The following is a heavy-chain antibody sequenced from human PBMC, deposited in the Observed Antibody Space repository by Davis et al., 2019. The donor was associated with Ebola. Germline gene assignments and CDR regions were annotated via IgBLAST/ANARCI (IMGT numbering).Heavy chain of an antibody. J-gene: IGHJ4*02. D-gene: IGHD4-17*01. V-gene: IGHV3-49*04. Sequence: PGGSLRLSCTASGFNFGEYALTWVRQTPRKGLEWVGFIRSKAYGGTTEYAASVKGRFTISRDDSKSIAYLQMNSLKTEDTAVYYCTRGGDYVLDSLPHFDYWGQGTLVTVSS. CDR3: TRGGDYVLDSLPHFDY. CDR2: IRSKAYGGTT. CDR1: GFNFGEYA.